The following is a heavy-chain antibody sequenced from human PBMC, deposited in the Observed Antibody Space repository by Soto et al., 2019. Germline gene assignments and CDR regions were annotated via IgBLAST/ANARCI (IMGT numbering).Heavy chain of an antibody. CDR1: GYTFTSYY. D-gene: IGHD3-3*01. J-gene: IGHJ4*02. CDR3: ARGGMFGVVIRASFDY. V-gene: IGHV1-46*01. Sequence: QVQLVQSGAEVKKPGASVKVSCKASGYTFTSYYMHWVRQAPGKGLELMGIIKPSGGSTSYAQKVQGRVTMTRDTSTSTVDMELSRLSSEDTAVYYCARGGMFGVVIRASFDYWGQGTLVTVSS. CDR2: IKPSGGST.